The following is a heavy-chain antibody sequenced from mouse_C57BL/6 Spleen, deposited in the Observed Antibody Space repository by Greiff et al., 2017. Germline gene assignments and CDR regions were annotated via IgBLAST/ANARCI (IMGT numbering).Heavy chain of an antibody. CDR2: INPYNGGT. J-gene: IGHJ4*01. V-gene: IGHV1-19*01. CDR3: ARRDGYGDYYAMDY. D-gene: IGHD2-2*01. Sequence: SGPVLVKPGASVKMSCKASGYTFTDYYMNWVKQSHGKSLEWIGVINPYNGGTSYNQKFKGKATLTVDKSSSTAYMELNSLTSEDSAVYYCARRDGYGDYYAMDYWGQGTSVTVSS. CDR1: GYTFTDYY.